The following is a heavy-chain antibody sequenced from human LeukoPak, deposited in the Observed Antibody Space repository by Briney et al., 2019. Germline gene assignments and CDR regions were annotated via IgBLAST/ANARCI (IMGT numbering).Heavy chain of an antibody. V-gene: IGHV4-31*03. CDR3: ARVARYYDSSGYPPPYYFDY. Sequence: TSETLSLTCTVSGGSISSGGYYWSWIRQHPGKGLEWIGYIYYSGSTYYNPSLKSRVTISVDTSKNQFSLKLSSVTAADTAVYYCARVARYYDSSGYPPPYYFDYWGQGTLVTVSS. D-gene: IGHD3-22*01. CDR1: GGSISSGGYY. J-gene: IGHJ4*02. CDR2: IYYSGST.